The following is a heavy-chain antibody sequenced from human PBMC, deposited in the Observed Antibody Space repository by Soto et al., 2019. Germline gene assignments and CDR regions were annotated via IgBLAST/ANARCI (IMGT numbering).Heavy chain of an antibody. J-gene: IGHJ5*02. V-gene: IGHV4-31*03. D-gene: IGHD4-17*01. CDR1: GGSISSGGYY. CDR2: IYYSGST. Sequence: PSETLSLTCTVSGGSISSGGYYWSWIRQHPGKGLEWIGYIYYSGSTYYNPSLKSRVTISVDTSKNQFSLKLSSVTAADTAVYYCATGTVTTSWFDPWGQGTLVTVSS. CDR3: ATGTVTTSWFDP.